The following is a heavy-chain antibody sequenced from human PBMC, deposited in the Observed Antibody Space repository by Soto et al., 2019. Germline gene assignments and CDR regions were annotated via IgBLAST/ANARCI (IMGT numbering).Heavy chain of an antibody. CDR3: ARGSNPHGNYYYYYGMDV. Sequence: ASVKVSCKASGYTFTSYGISWVRQAPGQGLKWMGWISAYNGNTNYAQKLQGRVTMTTDTSTSTAYMELRSLRSDDTAVYYCARGSNPHGNYYYYYGMDVWGQGTTVTVSS. J-gene: IGHJ6*02. CDR1: GYTFTSYG. CDR2: ISAYNGNT. V-gene: IGHV1-18*01.